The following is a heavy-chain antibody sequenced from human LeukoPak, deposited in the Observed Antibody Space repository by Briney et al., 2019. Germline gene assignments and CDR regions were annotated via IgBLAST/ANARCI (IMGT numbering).Heavy chain of an antibody. J-gene: IGHJ4*02. V-gene: IGHV5-51*01. Sequence: GESLEISCQGSGYPFTTYWIGWVRPMPGKGLEWMGIIYPGDSDTTSSPSFQGQVTISADKSTSTAYLQWRSLQASDTAIYYCARHSYSGSYYGKYYFDYWGQGTLVTVSS. CDR1: GYPFTTYW. D-gene: IGHD1-26*01. CDR2: IYPGDSDT. CDR3: ARHSYSGSYYGKYYFDY.